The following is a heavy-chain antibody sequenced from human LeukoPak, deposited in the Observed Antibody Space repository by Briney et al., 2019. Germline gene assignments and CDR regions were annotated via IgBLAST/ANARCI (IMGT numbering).Heavy chain of an antibody. V-gene: IGHV3-7*01. D-gene: IGHD2/OR15-2a*01. CDR2: IKYDGSER. Sequence: GGSLRLSCAASGFMFSGYWMSWVRQAPGKGLEWVATIKYDGSERYYVDSVKGRFTISRDNTRESLSLQMNSPRAEDTAVYYCVRDNSHFDSWGQGSLVTVSS. CDR3: VRDNSHFDS. J-gene: IGHJ4*02. CDR1: GFMFSGYW.